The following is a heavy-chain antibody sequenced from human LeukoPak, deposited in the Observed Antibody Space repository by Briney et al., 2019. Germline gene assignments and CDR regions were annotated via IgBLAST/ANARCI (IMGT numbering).Heavy chain of an antibody. CDR2: INHSGST. Sequence: SETLSLTCAVYGGSFSGYYWSWIRQPPGKGLEWIGEINHSGSTNYNPSLKSRVTISVDTSKNQFSLKLSSVTAADTAVYYCARGLLRWFCVGRAFDIWGQGTMVTVSS. D-gene: IGHD3-10*01. V-gene: IGHV4-34*01. CDR3: ARGLLRWFCVGRAFDI. J-gene: IGHJ3*02. CDR1: GGSFSGYY.